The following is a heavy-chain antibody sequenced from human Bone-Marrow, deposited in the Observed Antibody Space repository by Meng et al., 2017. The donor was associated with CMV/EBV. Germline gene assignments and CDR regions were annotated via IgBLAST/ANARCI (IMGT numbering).Heavy chain of an antibody. J-gene: IGHJ4*02. CDR2: IRYDENNK. Sequence: GGSLRLFCAASGLTFSSYGMHWVRQAPGEGLEWVSFIRYDENNKYYIDSVKGRFTISRDNSKNMLYLQMDSLRPEDTAVYYCAKDEWEWEPLKGPPFDYWVQGTLVTVSS. CDR3: AKDEWEWEPLKGPPFDY. V-gene: IGHV3-30*02. CDR1: GLTFSSYG. D-gene: IGHD1-26*01.